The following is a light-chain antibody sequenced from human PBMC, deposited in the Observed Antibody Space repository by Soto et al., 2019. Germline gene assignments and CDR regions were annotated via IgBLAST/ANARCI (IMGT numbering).Light chain of an antibody. J-gene: IGLJ1*01. Sequence: QSPLTQPPCVSGSPGQSVTISCAGTSVVFVTYNRIARYKQPPDTAPKLIMYEARNQHSGVPDRFSGSRSGNTATLTISRIQAAIAVDDYGSLYTSKSTYVCGTWTKVKVL. CDR1: SVVFVTYNR. V-gene: IGLV2-18*01. CDR2: EAR. CDR3: SLYTSKSTYV.